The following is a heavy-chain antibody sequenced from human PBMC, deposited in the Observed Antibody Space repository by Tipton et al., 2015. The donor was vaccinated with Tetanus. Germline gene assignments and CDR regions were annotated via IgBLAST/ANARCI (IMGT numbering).Heavy chain of an antibody. CDR3: ARQLWGYWFDP. J-gene: IGHJ5*02. CDR2: NYYSGSA. Sequence: TLSLTCTVSGGSLSGYYWNWIRQSPGKGLEWIGYNYYSGSAIYNPSLKSRVTISLDTSKNQFSLKLGSVTARDTAIYYCARQLWGYWFDPWGQGTLVTVSS. V-gene: IGHV4-59*08. D-gene: IGHD7-27*01. CDR1: GGSLSGYY.